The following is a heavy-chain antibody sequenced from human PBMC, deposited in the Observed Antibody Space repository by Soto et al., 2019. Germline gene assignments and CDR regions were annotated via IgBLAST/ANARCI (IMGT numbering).Heavy chain of an antibody. CDR2: ISGSGGRT. V-gene: IGHV3-23*01. D-gene: IGHD6-19*01. CDR1: GFNFSNYA. J-gene: IGHJ5*02. Sequence: EVHLLESGGDLVHPGGSLRLSCSASGFNFSNYAMGWVRQAPGKGLDWVSVISGSGGRTYYAGSVKGRFTISRDNSKNTMSLEMNSLRGDDTAVYYCAKVVQEDSGWYDDWGQGTLGTVSS. CDR3: AKVVQEDSGWYDD.